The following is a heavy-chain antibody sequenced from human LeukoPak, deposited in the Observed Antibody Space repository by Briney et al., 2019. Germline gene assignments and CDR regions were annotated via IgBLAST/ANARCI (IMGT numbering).Heavy chain of an antibody. D-gene: IGHD3-22*01. V-gene: IGHV3-9*01. CDR2: NSGSI. J-gene: IGHJ4*02. CDR3: AKGVPYYYDSSGYYPFDY. Sequence: NSGSIVYADSVKGRFTISRDNAKNSLYLQMNSLRAEDTALYYCAKGVPYYYDSSGYYPFDYWGQGTLVTVSS.